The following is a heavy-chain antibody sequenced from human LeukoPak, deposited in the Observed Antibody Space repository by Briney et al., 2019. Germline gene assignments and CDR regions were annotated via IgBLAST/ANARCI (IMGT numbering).Heavy chain of an antibody. Sequence: GRSLRLSCAASGFTFRSYGMHWVRQAPGKGLEWVAVIWYDGTNKYYADSLKGRFTISRENSKNTPYLQMNSLRAEGTAVYYCSRDSLSSCRGGCYSGLDVWGQGTTVTVSS. CDR1: GFTFRSYG. J-gene: IGHJ6*02. V-gene: IGHV3-33*01. D-gene: IGHD2-21*02. CDR3: SRDSLSSCRGGCYSGLDV. CDR2: IWYDGTNK.